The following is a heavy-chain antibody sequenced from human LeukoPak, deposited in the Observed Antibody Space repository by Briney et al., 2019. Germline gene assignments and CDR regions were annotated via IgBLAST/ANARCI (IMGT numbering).Heavy chain of an antibody. CDR2: IWYDGTNT. CDR3: ARDFCSGGSCHPDAFDI. Sequence: PGRSLRLSCAASGFTFSSYGMHWVRQAPGKGLEWVAVIWYDGTNTYYADSVKGRFTISRDNSKNTLYLQMNSLRAEDTAVYYCARDFCSGGSCHPDAFDIWGQGTMVTVSS. CDR1: GFTFSSYG. J-gene: IGHJ3*02. D-gene: IGHD2-15*01. V-gene: IGHV3-33*01.